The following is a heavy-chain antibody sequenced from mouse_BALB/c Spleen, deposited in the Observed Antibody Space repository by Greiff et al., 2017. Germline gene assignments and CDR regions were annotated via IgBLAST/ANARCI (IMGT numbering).Heavy chain of an antibody. V-gene: IGHV7-3*02. J-gene: IGHJ3*01. Sequence: EVMLVESGGGLVQPGGSLRLSCATSGFTFTDYYMSWVRQPPGKALEWLGFIRNKANGYTTEYSASVKGRFTISRDNSQSILYLQMNTLRAEDSATYYCARDGYFAYWGQGTLVTVSA. CDR3: ARDGYFAY. D-gene: IGHD2-3*01. CDR2: IRNKANGYTT. CDR1: GFTFTDYY.